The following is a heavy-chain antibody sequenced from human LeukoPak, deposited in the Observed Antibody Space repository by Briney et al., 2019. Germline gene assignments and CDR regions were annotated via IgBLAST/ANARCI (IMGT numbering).Heavy chain of an antibody. CDR1: GFTFSSYA. J-gene: IGHJ4*02. V-gene: IGHV3-30*04. Sequence: QTGGSLRLSCAASGFTFSSYAMHWVRQAPGKGLEWVAVISYDGSNKYYADSVKGRFTISRDNSKNTLYLQMNSLRAEDTAVYYCARDYSGWGQGTLVTVSS. CDR2: ISYDGSNK. D-gene: IGHD2-21*01. CDR3: ARDYSG.